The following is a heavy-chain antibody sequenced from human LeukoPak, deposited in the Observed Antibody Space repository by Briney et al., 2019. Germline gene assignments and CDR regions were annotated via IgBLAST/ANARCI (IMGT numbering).Heavy chain of an antibody. CDR2: IRYDGSNK. D-gene: IGHD3-10*01. Sequence: GGSLRLSCAASGFTFRNYDIHWIRQAPGKGLEWVAFIRYDGSNKYYADSVKGRFTISRDNSKNTLYLQMNSLRAEDTAVYYCAKTPPISFGAAGDRRNNAFDIWCQGTMVTVSS. J-gene: IGHJ3*02. CDR1: GFTFRNYD. V-gene: IGHV3-30*02. CDR3: AKTPPISFGAAGDRRNNAFDI.